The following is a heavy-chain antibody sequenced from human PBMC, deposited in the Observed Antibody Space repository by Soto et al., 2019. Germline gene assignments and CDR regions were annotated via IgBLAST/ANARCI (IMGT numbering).Heavy chain of an antibody. D-gene: IGHD6-6*01. V-gene: IGHV3-23*01. CDR1: GFTFSSYA. Sequence: GGSLRLSCAASGFTFSSYAMSWVRQAPGKGLEWVSAISGSGGSTYYADSVKGRFTISRDNSKNTLYLQMNSLRAEDTAVYYCAKGEHSSYVYWYFDLWGRGTLVTVSS. J-gene: IGHJ2*01. CDR3: AKGEHSSYVYWYFDL. CDR2: ISGSGGST.